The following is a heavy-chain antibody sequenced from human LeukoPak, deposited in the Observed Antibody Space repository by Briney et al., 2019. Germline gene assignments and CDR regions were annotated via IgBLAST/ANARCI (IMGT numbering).Heavy chain of an antibody. CDR1: GGSISSGGYY. D-gene: IGHD1-26*01. CDR3: ARAGMGANFDY. Sequence: SQTLSLTCTVSGGSISSGGYYWSWIRQHPGKGLEWIGYIYYSGSTYYNPSLKSRVTISVGTSKNQSSLKLSSVTAADTAVYYCARAGMGANFDYWGQGTLVTVSS. CDR2: IYYSGST. V-gene: IGHV4-31*03. J-gene: IGHJ4*02.